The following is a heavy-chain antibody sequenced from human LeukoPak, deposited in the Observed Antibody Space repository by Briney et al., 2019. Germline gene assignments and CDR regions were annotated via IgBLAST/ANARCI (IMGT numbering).Heavy chain of an antibody. V-gene: IGHV1-18*01. CDR1: GYTFTSYG. D-gene: IGHD6-13*01. CDR2: ISAYSGNT. Sequence: ASVKVSCKASGYTFTSYGISWVRRAPGQGLEWMGWISAYSGNTNYAQKLQGRVTMTTDTSTSTAYMELRSLRSDDTAVYYCARDRGRIAAAGTDYWGQGTLVTVSS. J-gene: IGHJ4*02. CDR3: ARDRGRIAAAGTDY.